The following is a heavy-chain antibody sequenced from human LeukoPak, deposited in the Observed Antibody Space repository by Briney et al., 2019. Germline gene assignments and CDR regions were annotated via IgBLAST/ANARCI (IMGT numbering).Heavy chain of an antibody. CDR1: GLTFSSYS. J-gene: IGHJ4*02. CDR3: ARGNTAMVD. D-gene: IGHD5-18*01. CDR2: ISSSSSYI. V-gene: IGHV3-21*01. Sequence: PGGSLRLSRAAAGLTFSSYSINWVRQAPGKGLEWVSSISSSSSYIFYADSVKGRFTISRDNAKNSLYLQMNSLRAEDTAVYYCARGNTAMVDWGRGTLVTVSS.